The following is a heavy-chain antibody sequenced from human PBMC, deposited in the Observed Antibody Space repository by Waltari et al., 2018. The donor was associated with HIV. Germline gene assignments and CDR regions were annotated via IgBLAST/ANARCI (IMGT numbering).Heavy chain of an antibody. CDR3: TVGKSSGYY. CDR2: IKNKTEGWTT. Sequence: EVQLVESGGGLVKPGGSLRLSCAASGVSFSDVWLNWVRQAPGQVLGWVCQIKNKTEGWTTDYAAPVKGRFTISRDDSKNMLFLEMNSLNTDDTASYYCTVGKSSGYYWGQGTLVTVSS. J-gene: IGHJ4*02. V-gene: IGHV3-15*01. CDR1: GVSFSDVW. D-gene: IGHD3-22*01.